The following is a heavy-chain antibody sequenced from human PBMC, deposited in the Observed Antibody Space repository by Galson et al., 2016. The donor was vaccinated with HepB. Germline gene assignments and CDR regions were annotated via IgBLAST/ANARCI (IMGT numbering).Heavy chain of an antibody. Sequence: SLRLSCAASGFTFSNYWMSWVRQAPGEGLEWLVNIKQDGTQTDYVDSVKGRFTISRDNAKNSLYLQMNSLRVEDTAVYYCAREGKGGFDFWGQGTMVTVSS. J-gene: IGHJ3*01. D-gene: IGHD2-15*01. CDR1: GFTFSNYW. CDR2: IKQDGTQT. V-gene: IGHV3-7*01. CDR3: AREGKGGFDF.